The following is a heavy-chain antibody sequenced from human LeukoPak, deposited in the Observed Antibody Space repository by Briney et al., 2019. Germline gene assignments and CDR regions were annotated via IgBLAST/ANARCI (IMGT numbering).Heavy chain of an antibody. J-gene: IGHJ4*02. CDR3: ARGRGVRGVYYYFDY. CDR1: GGSISSYY. V-gene: IGHV4-59*12. Sequence: SETLSLTCTVSGGSISSYYWSWIRQPPGKGLEWIGYIYYSGSTNYNPSLKSRVTISVDTSKNQFSLKLSSVTAADTAVYYCARGRGVRGVYYYFDYWGQGTLVTVSS. D-gene: IGHD3-10*01. CDR2: IYYSGST.